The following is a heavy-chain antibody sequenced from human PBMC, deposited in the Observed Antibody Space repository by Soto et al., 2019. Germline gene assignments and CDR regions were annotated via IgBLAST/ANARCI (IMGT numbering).Heavy chain of an antibody. CDR2: IIPIFGTA. CDR3: ATSVRGYREQNDYYYYYGMDV. D-gene: IGHD5-18*01. Sequence: GASVKVSCKASGGTFSSYAISWVRQAPGQGLEWMGGIIPIFGTANYAQKFQGRVTITADESTSTAYMELSSLRSEDTAVYYCATSVRGYREQNDYYYYYGMDVWGQGTTVTVSS. V-gene: IGHV1-69*13. J-gene: IGHJ6*02. CDR1: GGTFSSYA.